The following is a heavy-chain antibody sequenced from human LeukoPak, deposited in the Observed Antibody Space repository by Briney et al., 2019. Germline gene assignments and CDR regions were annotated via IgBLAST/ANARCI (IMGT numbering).Heavy chain of an antibody. Sequence: PGGSLRLSCAASGFTFSSYWMSWVRQAPGKGLEWVANIKQDGSEKCYVDSVKGRFTISRDNAKNSLYLQMNSLRAEDTAVYYRAVHHRVGATRGAFYYWGQGTLVTVSS. CDR2: IKQDGSEK. D-gene: IGHD1-26*01. CDR3: AVHHRVGATRGAFYY. V-gene: IGHV3-7*01. CDR1: GFTFSSYW. J-gene: IGHJ4*02.